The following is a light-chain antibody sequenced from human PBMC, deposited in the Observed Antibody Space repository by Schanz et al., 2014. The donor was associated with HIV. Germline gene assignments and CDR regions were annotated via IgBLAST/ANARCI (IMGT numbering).Light chain of an antibody. CDR3: SSYAGDSKLI. CDR1: SSDVGTYNY. CDR2: DVS. V-gene: IGLV2-14*01. Sequence: QSALTQPASVSGSPGQSITISCTGTSSDVGTYNYVSWYQQHPGKAPKLMIYDVSNRPSGVSNRFSGSKSGNTASLTVSGLQAEDEANYYCSSYAGDSKLIFGGGTKLTVL. J-gene: IGLJ2*01.